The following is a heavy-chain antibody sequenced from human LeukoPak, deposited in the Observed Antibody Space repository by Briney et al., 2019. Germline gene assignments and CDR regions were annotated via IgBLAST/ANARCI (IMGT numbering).Heavy chain of an antibody. CDR3: ARGGVRWSYDH. V-gene: IGHV4-59*01. CDR2: VYDSGTT. CDR1: GGFISSYY. D-gene: IGHD3-10*01. Sequence: ETLSLTCTVSGGFISSYYWTWIRQPPGKGLEWIGYVYDSGTTNYNPSLKSRITISVDTSNNQFSLNLSSVTAADTATYFCARGGVRWSYDHWSQGTLVTVSS. J-gene: IGHJ4*02.